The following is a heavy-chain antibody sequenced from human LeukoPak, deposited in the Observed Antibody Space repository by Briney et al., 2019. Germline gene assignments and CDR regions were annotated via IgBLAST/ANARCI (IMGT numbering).Heavy chain of an antibody. V-gene: IGHV3-11*01. J-gene: IGHJ4*02. CDR2: ISDSGTTT. Sequence: PGGSLRLSCAASGFTFSDYYMTWIRQAPGKGLEWVSDISDSGTTTYYADSVKGRFTISRDNAENSLYLQMNSLRAEDTAVYYCARASPPSRYSGLLGYWGQGTLVTVSS. CDR3: ARASPPSRYSGLLGY. D-gene: IGHD5-12*01. CDR1: GFTFSDYY.